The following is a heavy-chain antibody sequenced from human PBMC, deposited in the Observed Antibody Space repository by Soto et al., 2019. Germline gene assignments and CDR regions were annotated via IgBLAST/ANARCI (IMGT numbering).Heavy chain of an antibody. Sequence: EVQLLESGGGLVQPGGSLRLSCAASGFTFSSYAMSWVRQAPGKGLEWVSAISGSGGSTYYADSVKGRFTISRDISKNTLYLQMNSLRAEDTAVYYCAKDPNRITMIVAYFQHWGQGTLVTVSS. D-gene: IGHD3-22*01. J-gene: IGHJ1*01. CDR3: AKDPNRITMIVAYFQH. V-gene: IGHV3-23*01. CDR1: GFTFSSYA. CDR2: ISGSGGST.